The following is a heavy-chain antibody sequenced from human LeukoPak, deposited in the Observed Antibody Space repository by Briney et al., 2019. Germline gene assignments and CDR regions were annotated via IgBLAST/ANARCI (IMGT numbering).Heavy chain of an antibody. J-gene: IGHJ4*02. CDR2: TYYSGST. V-gene: IGHV4-39*07. CDR1: GGSLSSSSYY. Sequence: PSQTLSLTCTVSGGSLSSSSYYWGWIRQPPGKGLEWIGSTYYSGSTYYNPSLKSRCPISVHTSKNQFSLKLGAVTAAHTAVYCCARDGYDSSGYSGYPFDYWGQGTLVTVSS. D-gene: IGHD3-22*01. CDR3: ARDGYDSSGYSGYPFDY.